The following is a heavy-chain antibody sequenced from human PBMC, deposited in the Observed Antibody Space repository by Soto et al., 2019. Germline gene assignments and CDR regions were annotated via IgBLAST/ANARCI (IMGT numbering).Heavy chain of an antibody. CDR3: QKDIKPDGYWEFDY. D-gene: IGHD3-3*01. V-gene: IGHV3-23*01. CDR1: GFSFSTYT. Sequence: PGGSLRLSCAASGFSFSTYTMSWVRQPPGQGLEWLSAVLPLGSSTFYADSVKGRFTISRDNSKNTVYLQMNNLRAEDTEVYYCQKDIKPDGYWEFDYWGQGALVTVSS. CDR2: VLPLGSST. J-gene: IGHJ4*02.